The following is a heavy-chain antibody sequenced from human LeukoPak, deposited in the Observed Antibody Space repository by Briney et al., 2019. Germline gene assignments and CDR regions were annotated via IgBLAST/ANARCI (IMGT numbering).Heavy chain of an antibody. D-gene: IGHD1-1*01. CDR2: INAGNGNT. CDR1: GYTFTSYA. V-gene: IGHV1-3*01. CDR3: ARDPLQPTPLFDY. J-gene: IGHJ4*02. Sequence: ASVKVSCKASGYTFTSYAMHWVRQAPGQRLEWMGWINAGNGNTKYSQKLQGRVTINRDTSASTAYMEVGSLRSEDTAVYYCARDPLQPTPLFDYWGQGTLVTVSS.